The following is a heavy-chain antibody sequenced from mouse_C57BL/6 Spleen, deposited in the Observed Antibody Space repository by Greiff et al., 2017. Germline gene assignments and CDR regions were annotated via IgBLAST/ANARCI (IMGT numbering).Heavy chain of an antibody. CDR2: IDPSDSYT. J-gene: IGHJ3*01. CDR1: GYTFTSYW. D-gene: IGHD3-3*01. CDR3: AGGTLAY. V-gene: IGHV1-59*01. Sequence: VQLQQPGAELVRPGTSVKLSCKASGYTFTSYWMHWVKQRPGQGLEWIGVIDPSDSYTNYNQKFKGKATLTVDTSSSTAYMQLSSLTSEDSAVYYCAGGTLAYWGQGTLVTVSA.